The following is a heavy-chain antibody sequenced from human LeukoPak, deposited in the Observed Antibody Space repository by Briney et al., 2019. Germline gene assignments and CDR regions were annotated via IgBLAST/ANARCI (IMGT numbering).Heavy chain of an antibody. CDR1: GGSISSSSYY. D-gene: IGHD3-10*01. Sequence: SETLSLTRTVSGGSISSSSYYWGWIRQPPGKGLEWIGSIYYSGSTYYNPSLKSRVTISVDTSKNQFSLKLSSVTAADTAVYYCARRVVNLDGVDPWGQGTLVTVSS. J-gene: IGHJ5*02. CDR2: IYYSGST. V-gene: IGHV4-39*01. CDR3: ARRVVNLDGVDP.